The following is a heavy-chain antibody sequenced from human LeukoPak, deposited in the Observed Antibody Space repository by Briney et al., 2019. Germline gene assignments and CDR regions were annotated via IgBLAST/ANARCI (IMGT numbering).Heavy chain of an antibody. CDR1: GGSISSSSYY. Sequence: ESSETLSLACTVSGGSISSSSYYWGWIRQPPGKGLEWIGSIYYSGSTYYNPSLKSRVTISVDTSKNQFSLKLSSVTAADTAVYYCARLGVAYLAPPIDYWGQGTLVTVSS. CDR2: IYYSGST. J-gene: IGHJ4*02. V-gene: IGHV4-39*07. CDR3: ARLGVAYLAPPIDY. D-gene: IGHD2-15*01.